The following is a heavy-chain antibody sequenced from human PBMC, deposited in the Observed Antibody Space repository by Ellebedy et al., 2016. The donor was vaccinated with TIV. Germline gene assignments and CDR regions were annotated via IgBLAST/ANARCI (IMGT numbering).Heavy chain of an antibody. CDR3: AREKSGAIAVLDAPDGFDI. CDR2: INPNNGGA. CDR1: GYFFTGYY. Sequence: AASVKVSCKASGYFFTGYYMHWVRQAPGQGPEWMGWINPNNGGANYAQKFQGRVTMTRDTSISTAYMELSRLRSDDTAVYYCAREKSGAIAVLDAPDGFDIWGQGTMVIVSS. J-gene: IGHJ3*02. V-gene: IGHV1-2*02. D-gene: IGHD2-15*01.